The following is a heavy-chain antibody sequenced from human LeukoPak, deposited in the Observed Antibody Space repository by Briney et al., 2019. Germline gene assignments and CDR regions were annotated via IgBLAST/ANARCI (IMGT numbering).Heavy chain of an antibody. CDR3: ARHPSGRMWLQQGGWFDP. CDR2: IYYSGST. D-gene: IGHD5-24*01. Sequence: SETLSLTCTVSGGSISSSSYYWGWIRQPPGKGLERIGSIYYSGSTYYNPSLKSRVTISVDTSKNQFSLKLSSVTAADTAVYYCARHPSGRMWLQQGGWFDPWGQGTLVTVSS. V-gene: IGHV4-39*01. J-gene: IGHJ5*02. CDR1: GGSISSSSYY.